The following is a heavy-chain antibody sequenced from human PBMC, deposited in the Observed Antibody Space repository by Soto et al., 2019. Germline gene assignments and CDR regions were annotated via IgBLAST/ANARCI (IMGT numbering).Heavy chain of an antibody. D-gene: IGHD6-6*01. Sequence: QVQLVQSGAEVKKPGSSVKVSCKASGGTFSSYAISWVRQAPGQGLEWMGGIIPIFGTANYAQKFQGRVTIPADKSTRTAYMELSSLRSEDTAVYYCAYSSSPTTRYWYFDLWGRGTLVTVSS. CDR2: IIPIFGTA. J-gene: IGHJ2*01. V-gene: IGHV1-69*06. CDR3: AYSSSPTTRYWYFDL. CDR1: GGTFSSYA.